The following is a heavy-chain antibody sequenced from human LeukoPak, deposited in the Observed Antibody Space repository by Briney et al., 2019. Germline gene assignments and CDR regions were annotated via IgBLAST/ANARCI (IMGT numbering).Heavy chain of an antibody. V-gene: IGHV3-48*03. CDR1: GFPFSSYE. CDR3: ARSAAGTYY. J-gene: IGHJ4*02. D-gene: IGHD1-1*01. Sequence: PGGSLRLSCAASGFPFSSYEMNWVRQAPGKGLEWVSYISSSGDSIYYADSVKGRFTISRDNAKNSLYLQMNSLRAEDTAVYYCARSAAGTYYWGQGTLVTVSS. CDR2: ISSSGDSI.